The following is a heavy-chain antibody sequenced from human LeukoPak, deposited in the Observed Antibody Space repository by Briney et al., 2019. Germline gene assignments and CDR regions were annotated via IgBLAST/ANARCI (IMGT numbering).Heavy chain of an antibody. CDR1: GDSLSSYY. CDR2: INYSGNA. Sequence: SETLSLTCTVSGDSLSSYYWSWIRQPPGKGLEWIGYINYSGNANYNPSLKSRVTISVDPSKNQFSLKLTSVTAADTAVYYCARAAYYYGSGSGVGYYYYYMDVWGKGTTVTVSS. J-gene: IGHJ6*03. V-gene: IGHV4-59*08. CDR3: ARAAYYYGSGSGVGYYYYYMDV. D-gene: IGHD3-10*01.